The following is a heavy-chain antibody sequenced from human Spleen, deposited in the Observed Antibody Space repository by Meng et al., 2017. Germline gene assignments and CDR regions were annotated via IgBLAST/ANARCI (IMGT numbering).Heavy chain of an antibody. Sequence: ASVKVSCKASGYTFTSYAMHWVRQAPGQRLEWMGWINAGNGNTKYSQKFQGRVTITRDTSASTAYMELSSLRSEDTAVYYCARESDVTSRYYGSGVWDWFDPWGQGTLVTVSS. CDR3: ARESDVTSRYYGSGVWDWFDP. CDR1: GYTFTSYA. CDR2: INAGNGNT. V-gene: IGHV1-3*01. J-gene: IGHJ5*02. D-gene: IGHD3-10*01.